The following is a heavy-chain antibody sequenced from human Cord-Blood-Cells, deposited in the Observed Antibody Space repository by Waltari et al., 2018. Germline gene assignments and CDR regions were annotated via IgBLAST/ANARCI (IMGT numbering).Heavy chain of an antibody. Sequence: QVQLQESGPGLVKPSQTLSLTCTVSGGSISSGGYSWSWLRQHPGKGLEWIGYIYYSGSTYDNPSLKSRVTISVDTSKNQFSLKLSSVTAADTAVYYCARDGRGGDWGNFDYWGQGTLVTVSS. V-gene: IGHV4-31*03. CDR3: ARDGRGGDWGNFDY. D-gene: IGHD2-21*01. CDR1: GGSISSGGYS. J-gene: IGHJ4*02. CDR2: IYYSGST.